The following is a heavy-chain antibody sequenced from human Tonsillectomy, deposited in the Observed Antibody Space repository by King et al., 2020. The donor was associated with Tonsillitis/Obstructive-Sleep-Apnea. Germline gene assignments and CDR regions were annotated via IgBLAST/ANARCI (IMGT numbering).Heavy chain of an antibody. D-gene: IGHD1-1*01. J-gene: IGHJ4*02. CDR2: ISWNGGST. V-gene: IGHV3-20*04. CDR3: ARDGTGTTLEYFDY. CDR1: GFTFDDYG. Sequence: VQLVESGGGVVRPGGSLRLSCAASGFTFDDYGMSWVRQAPGKGLEWVAGISWNGGSTGYADSVKGRFTISRDNAKNSLYLQMNSLRVEDTALYYCARDGTGTTLEYFDYWGQGTLVTVSS.